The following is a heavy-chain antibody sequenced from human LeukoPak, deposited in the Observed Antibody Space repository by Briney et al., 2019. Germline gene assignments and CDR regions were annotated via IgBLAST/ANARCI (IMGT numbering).Heavy chain of an antibody. J-gene: IGHJ6*03. V-gene: IGHV1-46*03. CDR2: INPSGGST. D-gene: IGHD6-13*01. CDR1: GYTFTSYY. Sequence: ASVKVSCKASGYTFTSYYMHWVRQAPGQGLEWMGIINPSGGSTSYAQKFQGRVTMTRDTSTSTVYMELRSLRSEDTAVYYCARDQGIAAAGTEGYYYYMDVWGKGTTVTVS. CDR3: ARDQGIAAAGTEGYYYYMDV.